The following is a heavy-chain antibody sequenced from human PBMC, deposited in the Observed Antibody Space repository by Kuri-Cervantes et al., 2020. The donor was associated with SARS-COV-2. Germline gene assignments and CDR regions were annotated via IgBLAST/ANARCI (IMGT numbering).Heavy chain of an antibody. D-gene: IGHD1-14*01. CDR2: ISYDGSNK. Sequence: GESLKISCAASGFTFSSYAMHWVRQAPGKGLEWVAVISYDGSNKYYADSVKGRFTISRDNSKNTLYLQMNSLRAEDTAVYYCARDLSYPEPGGIDYWGQGTLVTDSS. CDR1: GFTFSSYA. CDR3: ARDLSYPEPGGIDY. J-gene: IGHJ4*02. V-gene: IGHV3-30*04.